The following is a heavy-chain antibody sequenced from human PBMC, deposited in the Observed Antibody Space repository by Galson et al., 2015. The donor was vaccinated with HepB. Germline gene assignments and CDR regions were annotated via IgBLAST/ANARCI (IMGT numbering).Heavy chain of an antibody. CDR2: SSPNRDGT. CDR3: ARRGYMDV. CDR1: GFTFTDYY. V-gene: IGHV1-2*02. Sequence: SVKVSCKASGFTFTDYYIHWVRQAPGQGLEWMGWSSPNRDGTNYAQKFQGRVTMTRDSSTRTVYMELSRLKFDDTAVHYCARRGYMDVWGKGTTVIVSS. J-gene: IGHJ6*03.